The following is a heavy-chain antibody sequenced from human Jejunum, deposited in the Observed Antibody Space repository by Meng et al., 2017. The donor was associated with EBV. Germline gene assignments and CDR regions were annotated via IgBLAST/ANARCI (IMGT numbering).Heavy chain of an antibody. CDR2: THYSETS. J-gene: IGHJ5*02. V-gene: IGHV4-59*02. CDR3: TRGSTGAFNA. CDR1: GDSVRSYY. D-gene: IGHD1-26*01. Sequence: QLRLQESGPGLVKPWDTLSLTCTVTGDSVRSYYWSWIRQSPEKGLEWIGYTHYSETSIYSPSLMSRATISVDTSNSQFSLKLNSVTAADTAIYYCTRGSTGAFNAWGQGILVTVDS.